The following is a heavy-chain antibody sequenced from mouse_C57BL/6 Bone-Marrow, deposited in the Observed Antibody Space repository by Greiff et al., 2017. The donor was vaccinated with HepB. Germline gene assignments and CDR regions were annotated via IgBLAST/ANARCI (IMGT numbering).Heavy chain of an antibody. CDR1: GYTFTDYE. CDR2: IDPETGGT. Sequence: QVQLKQSGAELVRPGASVTLSCKASGYTFTDYEMHWVKQTPVHGLEWIGAIDPETGGTAYNQKFKGKAILTADKYSSTAYMELRSLTSEDSAVYYCTRDNYDGYYNYWGQGTTLTVSS. J-gene: IGHJ2*01. V-gene: IGHV1-15*01. CDR3: TRDNYDGYYNY. D-gene: IGHD2-3*01.